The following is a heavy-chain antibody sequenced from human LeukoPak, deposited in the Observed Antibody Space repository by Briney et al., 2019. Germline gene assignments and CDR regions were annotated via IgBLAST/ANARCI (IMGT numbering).Heavy chain of an antibody. V-gene: IGHV4-4*09. J-gene: IGHJ1*01. CDR3: ARQGGSFQH. D-gene: IGHD1-26*01. Sequence: SETLSLTCTVAGGSISSYYWSWIRQPPGKGLEWIGYIYTSGITNYNPSLKSRVTISVDTSKNQFSLKLSSVTAADTAVYYCARQGGSFQHWGQGTLVTVSS. CDR2: IYTSGIT. CDR1: GGSISSYY.